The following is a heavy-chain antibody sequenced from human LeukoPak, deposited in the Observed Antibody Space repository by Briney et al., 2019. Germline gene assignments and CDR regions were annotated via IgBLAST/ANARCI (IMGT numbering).Heavy chain of an antibody. D-gene: IGHD5-18*01. Sequence: NPSETLSLTCTVSGYSISSGYYWGWIRQPPGKGLEWIGSIYHSGSTYYNPSLKSRVTISVDTSKNQFSLKLSSVTAADTAVYYCARGGYSYGPRRVWFDPWGQGTLVTVSS. CDR3: ARGGYSYGPRRVWFDP. V-gene: IGHV4-38-2*02. CDR1: GYSISSGYY. J-gene: IGHJ5*02. CDR2: IYHSGST.